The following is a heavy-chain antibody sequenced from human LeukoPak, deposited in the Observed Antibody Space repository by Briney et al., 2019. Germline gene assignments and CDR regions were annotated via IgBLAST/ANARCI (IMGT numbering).Heavy chain of an antibody. Sequence: GGSLRLSCAASGFTFSSYSMNWVRQAPGKGLEWVSSISSSSSYIYYADSVKGRFTIFRDNAKNSLYLQMNSLRAEDTAVYYCARQRVSGYGAAADYWGQGTLVTVSS. CDR2: ISSSSSYI. D-gene: IGHD5-12*01. V-gene: IGHV3-21*01. CDR1: GFTFSSYS. CDR3: ARQRVSGYGAAADY. J-gene: IGHJ4*02.